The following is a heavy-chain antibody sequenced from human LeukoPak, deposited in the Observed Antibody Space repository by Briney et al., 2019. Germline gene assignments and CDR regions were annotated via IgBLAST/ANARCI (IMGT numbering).Heavy chain of an antibody. Sequence: GGSLRLSCAASGFTFSSYAMNWVRQAPGKGLEWVSAIRGSGGSTYYADSVKGRFTISRDNSKNTLYLQMNSLRAEETAVYYCAKAAYSSSWLPPLDGMDVWGQGTTVTVSS. J-gene: IGHJ6*02. D-gene: IGHD6-13*01. V-gene: IGHV3-23*01. CDR3: AKAAYSSSWLPPLDGMDV. CDR2: IRGSGGST. CDR1: GFTFSSYA.